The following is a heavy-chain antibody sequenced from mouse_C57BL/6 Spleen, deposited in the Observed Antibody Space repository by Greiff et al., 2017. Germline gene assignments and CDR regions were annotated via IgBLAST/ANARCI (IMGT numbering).Heavy chain of an antibody. V-gene: IGHV1-64*01. CDR2: IHPNSGST. Sequence: VQLQQPGAELVKPGASVKLSCKASGYTFTSYWMHWVKQRPGQGLEWIGMIHPNSGSTNYNEKFKSKATLTVDKSSSTAYMQRSSLTSEDSAVYYCARRGNYDYDEGYDMDYWGQGTSVTVSS. CDR3: ARRGNYDYDEGYDMDY. J-gene: IGHJ4*01. CDR1: GYTFTSYW. D-gene: IGHD2-4*01.